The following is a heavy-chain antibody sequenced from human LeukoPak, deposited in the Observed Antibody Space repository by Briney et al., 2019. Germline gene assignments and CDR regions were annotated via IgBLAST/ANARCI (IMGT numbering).Heavy chain of an antibody. J-gene: IGHJ4*02. CDR1: GFTFSSYA. V-gene: IGHV3-30*04. CDR2: ISYDGSNK. D-gene: IGHD5-18*01. Sequence: PGRSLRLSCAASGFTFSSYAMHWVRQAPGTGLEWVAVISYDGSNKYYADSVKGRFTISRDNSRNTLYLQMNSLRAEDTALYYCATPLGDGYQVFNYFDYWGQVTLVTVSS. CDR3: ATPLGDGYQVFNYFDY.